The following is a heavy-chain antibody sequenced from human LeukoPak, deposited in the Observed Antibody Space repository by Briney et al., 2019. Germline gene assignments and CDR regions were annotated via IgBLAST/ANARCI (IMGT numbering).Heavy chain of an antibody. J-gene: IGHJ4*02. CDR1: GFTFSSYW. Sequence: GGSLRLSCAASGFTFSSYWMHWVRHAPGKGLVWVSRINSDGSSTIYADYVKGRFTISRDNAKNTLYLQMNSLRAEDTAVYYCARVGDIYCDSASCSLDSWGQGTLVTVSS. D-gene: IGHD2-2*01. CDR3: ARVGDIYCDSASCSLDS. V-gene: IGHV3-74*01. CDR2: INSDGSST.